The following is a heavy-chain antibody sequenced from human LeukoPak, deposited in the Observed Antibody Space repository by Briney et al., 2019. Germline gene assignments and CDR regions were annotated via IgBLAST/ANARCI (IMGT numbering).Heavy chain of an antibody. CDR2: MSYDGNYK. V-gene: IGHV3-30-3*01. J-gene: IGHJ4*02. Sequence: GGSLRLSRAASGFTYSDYTMHWVRQAPGKGLEGVALMSYDGNYKFYADSVKGRFTISRDNSKNTLYLQMNSLRAEDTAVYYCAREGHRGFRDFDYWGQGTLVTVSS. D-gene: IGHD2-21*01. CDR3: AREGHRGFRDFDY. CDR1: GFTYSDYT.